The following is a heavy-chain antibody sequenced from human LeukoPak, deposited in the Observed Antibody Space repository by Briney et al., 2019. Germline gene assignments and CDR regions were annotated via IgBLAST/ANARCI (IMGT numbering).Heavy chain of an antibody. D-gene: IGHD6-13*01. J-gene: IGHJ4*02. CDR3: AGVRWLSAAGTEGNFDY. CDR2: ISSSSSYI. V-gene: IGHV3-21*01. Sequence: GGSLRLSCAASGFTFSSYTMKWVRQAPGKGLEWVSYISSSSSYIYYADSVKGRFTISRDNAKNSLYLQMDSLRAEDTAVYYCAGVRWLSAAGTEGNFDYWGQGTLGTVSS. CDR1: GFTFSSYT.